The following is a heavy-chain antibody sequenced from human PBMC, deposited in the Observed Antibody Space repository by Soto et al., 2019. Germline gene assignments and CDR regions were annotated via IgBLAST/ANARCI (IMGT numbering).Heavy chain of an antibody. CDR1: GGSISSSSYY. J-gene: IGHJ3*02. CDR2: IYYSGST. V-gene: IGHV4-39*01. Sequence: QLQLQESGPGLVKPSETLSLTCTVSGGSISSSSYYWGWIRQPPGKGLEWIGSIYYSGSTYYNPSLKSRVPLSVHTSNNHFSLKLSSVTAADTAVYYCARRGYYDFWSGYYRAAFDIWGQGTMVTVSS. CDR3: ARRGYYDFWSGYYRAAFDI. D-gene: IGHD3-3*01.